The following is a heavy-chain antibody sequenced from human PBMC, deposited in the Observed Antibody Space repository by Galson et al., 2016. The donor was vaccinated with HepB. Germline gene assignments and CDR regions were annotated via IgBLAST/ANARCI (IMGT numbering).Heavy chain of an antibody. CDR2: IIPLFGTR. V-gene: IGHV1-69*13. J-gene: IGHJ6*02. D-gene: IGHD3-10*01. CDR3: AMQTSGSSYDYGMDV. Sequence: SVKVSCKASGGTFSSYATSWVRQAPGQGLEWMGGIIPLFGTRNHAQKFQGRVTITADESTSTAYMELSSLRSEDTAMYYCAMQTSGSSYDYGMDVWGQGTTVTVSS. CDR1: GGTFSSYA.